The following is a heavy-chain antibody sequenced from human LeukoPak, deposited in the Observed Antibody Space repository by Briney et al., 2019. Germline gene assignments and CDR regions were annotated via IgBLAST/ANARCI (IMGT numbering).Heavy chain of an antibody. D-gene: IGHD4-17*01. CDR3: ARHGDYVGVDS. V-gene: IGHV4-34*01. CDR1: GGSFSGYY. CDR2: INHSGST. Sequence: SETLSLTCAVYGGSFSGYYWSWIRQPPGKGLEWIGEINHSGSTNYNPSLKSRVTISVDTSKYQFSLKLNSMTAADTAVYYCARHGDYVGVDSWGQGTLVTVSS. J-gene: IGHJ5*01.